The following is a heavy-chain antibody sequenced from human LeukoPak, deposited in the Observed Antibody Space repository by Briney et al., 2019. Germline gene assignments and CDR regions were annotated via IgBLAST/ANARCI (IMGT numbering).Heavy chain of an antibody. V-gene: IGHV3-7*01. CDR1: GFTFSSYW. J-gene: IGHJ5*02. Sequence: GGSLRLSCAASGFTFSSYWMSWVRQAPGKGPEWVANIKQDGSEKYYVDSVKGRFTISRDNAKNSLYLQMNSLRAKDTAVYYCPRVGRGYSNYGDLSDPWGQGTLVTVSS. D-gene: IGHD4-11*01. CDR3: PRVGRGYSNYGDLSDP. CDR2: IKQDGSEK.